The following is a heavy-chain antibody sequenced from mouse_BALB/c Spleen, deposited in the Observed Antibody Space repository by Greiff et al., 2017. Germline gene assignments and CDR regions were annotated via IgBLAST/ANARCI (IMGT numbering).Heavy chain of an antibody. CDR1: GYTFTSYW. Sequence: VQLKQPGAELVKPGASVKLSCKASGYTFTSYWMHWVKQRPGQGLEWIGAIYPGNSDTSYNQKFKGKAKLTAVTSASTAYMELSSLTNEDSAVYYCTRYRYDAMDYWGQGTSVTVSS. D-gene: IGHD2-14*01. CDR2: IYPGNSDT. J-gene: IGHJ4*01. V-gene: IGHV1-5*01. CDR3: TRYRYDAMDY.